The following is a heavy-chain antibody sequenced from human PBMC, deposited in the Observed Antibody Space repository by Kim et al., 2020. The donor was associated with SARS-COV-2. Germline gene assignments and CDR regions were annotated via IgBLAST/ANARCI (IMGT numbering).Heavy chain of an antibody. CDR3: VSRGVNSMAYFDY. J-gene: IGHJ4*02. CDR2: ITGGGIT. CDR1: GFTFGTYI. D-gene: IGHD2-21*01. V-gene: IGHV3-23*01. Sequence: GGSLRLSCAASGFTFGTYIMSWVRQTPRKGLEWVSSITGGGITFYADSVTGRFTISRENPKNTLHLQMNSLRVEDTALYYCVSRGVNSMAYFDYWGQGSL.